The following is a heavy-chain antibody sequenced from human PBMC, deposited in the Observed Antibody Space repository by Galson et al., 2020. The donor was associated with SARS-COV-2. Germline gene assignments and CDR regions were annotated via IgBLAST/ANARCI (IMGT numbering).Heavy chain of an antibody. J-gene: IGHJ5*02. Sequence: SLTCTVSGGSISSSSHYWGWIRQPPGKGLECVGFIYYSGSTFYNPSLKSRATISVDTSKNQFSLKLSSVTAADTAIYYCARRTYYGSGSTYWFDPWGQGTLVTVSS. D-gene: IGHD3-10*01. CDR2: IYYSGST. V-gene: IGHV4-39*01. CDR1: GGSISSSSHY. CDR3: ARRTYYGSGSTYWFDP.